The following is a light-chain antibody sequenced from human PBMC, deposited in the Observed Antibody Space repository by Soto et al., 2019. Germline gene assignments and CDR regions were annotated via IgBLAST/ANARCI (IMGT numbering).Light chain of an antibody. CDR3: TSYRSGNTRA. Sequence: SVLTQPASVSGSPGQSITISCTGTSSDVGGYNFVSWLQHHPGKAPKLMIYEVTNRPSGVPDRFSGSKSGNTASLTISGLQAEDEADYYCTSYRSGNTRAFGTGTKVTVL. CDR1: SSDVGGYNF. CDR2: EVT. J-gene: IGLJ1*01. V-gene: IGLV2-14*01.